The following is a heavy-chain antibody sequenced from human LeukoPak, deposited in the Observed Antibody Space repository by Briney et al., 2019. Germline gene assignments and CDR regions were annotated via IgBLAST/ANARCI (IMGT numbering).Heavy chain of an antibody. Sequence: ASVKVSCKASGYTCTSYDINWVRQATGQGLEWMGWMNPNSGNTGYAQKFQGRVTMTRNTSISTAYMELSSLRSEDTAVYYCARGEEYYYDSSGPTDYWGQGTLVTVSS. CDR3: ARGEEYYYDSSGPTDY. D-gene: IGHD3-22*01. V-gene: IGHV1-8*01. CDR2: MNPNSGNT. J-gene: IGHJ4*02. CDR1: GYTCTSYD.